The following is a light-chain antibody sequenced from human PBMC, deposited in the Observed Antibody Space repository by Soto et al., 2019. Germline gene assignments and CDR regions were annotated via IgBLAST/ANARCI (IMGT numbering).Light chain of an antibody. V-gene: IGKV3-15*01. CDR3: QQYNNWPT. Sequence: EIVMTQSPATLSVSPGDRVTLSCRASQSVSSNLAWYQQKPGQPPRLFIYGATSRATGVPARFSGSRSGTEFTLTISSLQSEDVAIYYCQQYNNWPTFGQGTRLEIK. CDR2: GAT. CDR1: QSVSSN. J-gene: IGKJ5*01.